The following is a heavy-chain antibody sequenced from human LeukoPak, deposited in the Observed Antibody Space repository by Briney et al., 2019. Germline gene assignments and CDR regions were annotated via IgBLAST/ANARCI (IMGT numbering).Heavy chain of an antibody. J-gene: IGHJ6*03. Sequence: ASVKVSCKASGGTFSSYAISWVRQAPGQGLEWMGGIIPIFGTANYAQKFQGRVTITADEPTSTAYMELSSLRSEDTAVYYCASQVTIFGVVITPHYYYMDVWGKGTTVTVSS. V-gene: IGHV1-69*01. D-gene: IGHD3-3*01. CDR2: IIPIFGTA. CDR1: GGTFSSYA. CDR3: ASQVTIFGVVITPHYYYMDV.